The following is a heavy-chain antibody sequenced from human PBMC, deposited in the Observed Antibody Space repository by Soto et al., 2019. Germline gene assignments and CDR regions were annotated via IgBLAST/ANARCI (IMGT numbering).Heavy chain of an antibody. D-gene: IGHD6-13*01. V-gene: IGHV4-59*01. CDR1: GGSISSYY. CDR2: IYYSGST. CDR3: ARSSYYYYGMDV. J-gene: IGHJ6*02. Sequence: SETLSLTCTVSGGSISSYYWSWIRQPPGKGLEWIGYIYYSGSTNYNPSLKSRVTISVDTSKNQFSLKLSSVTAADTAVYYCARSSYYYYGMDVWGQGTTVTVSS.